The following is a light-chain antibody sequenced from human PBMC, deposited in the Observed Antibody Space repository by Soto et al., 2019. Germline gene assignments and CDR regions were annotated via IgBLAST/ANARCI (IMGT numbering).Light chain of an antibody. CDR2: DVI. CDR1: SSDVGTYTY. Sequence: QSVLTQPRSVSGSPGQSVTISCTGTSSDVGTYTYVSWYQQHPGKAPNLIIYDVIKRPSGVPDRFSGSKSGNTASLTISGLQAEDEADYYCCSYVGSCAPVFGTGTKVTVL. J-gene: IGLJ1*01. CDR3: CSYVGSCAPV. V-gene: IGLV2-11*01.